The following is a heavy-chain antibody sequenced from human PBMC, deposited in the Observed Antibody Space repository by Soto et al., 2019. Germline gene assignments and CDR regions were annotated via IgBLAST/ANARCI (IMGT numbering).Heavy chain of an antibody. J-gene: IGHJ6*03. Sequence: SETLSLTCTVSGGSISRSSYYWGWIRQPPGKGLEWIGSIYYSGSTYYNPSLKSRVTISVDTSKNQFSLKLSSVTAADTAVYYCARHISSIYYDILTAPGHMDVWGKGTTVTVSS. CDR2: IYYSGST. CDR1: GGSISRSSYY. V-gene: IGHV4-39*01. D-gene: IGHD3-9*01. CDR3: ARHISSIYYDILTAPGHMDV.